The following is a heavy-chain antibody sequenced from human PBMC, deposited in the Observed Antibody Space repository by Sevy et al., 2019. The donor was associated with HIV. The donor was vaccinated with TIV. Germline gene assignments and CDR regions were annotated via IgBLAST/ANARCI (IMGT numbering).Heavy chain of an antibody. D-gene: IGHD3-3*01. CDR3: TTSQYYDFCSCYYTLYYFDY. CDR2: IKSKTDGGTT. CDR1: GFTFSNAW. Sequence: GGSLRLSCAASGFTFSNAWMSWVRQAPGKGLEWVGRIKSKTDGGTTDYAAPVKGRFTISRDDSKNTLYLKMNSLKTEDTAVYYCTTSQYYDFCSCYYTLYYFDYWGQGTLVTVSS. J-gene: IGHJ4*02. V-gene: IGHV3-15*01.